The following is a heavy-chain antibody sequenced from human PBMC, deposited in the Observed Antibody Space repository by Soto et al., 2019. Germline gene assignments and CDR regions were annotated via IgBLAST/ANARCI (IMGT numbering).Heavy chain of an antibody. Sequence: QVQLVQSGAEVKKPGSSVKVSCTASGGTFSSYAISWVRQAPGQGLEWMGGIIPIFGTANYAQKFQGRVTITADESTSTAYMELSSLRSEDTAVYYCARVYDGSGRQYYYYGMDVWGQGTTVTVSS. J-gene: IGHJ6*02. V-gene: IGHV1-69*12. CDR2: IIPIFGTA. D-gene: IGHD3-10*01. CDR1: GGTFSSYA. CDR3: ARVYDGSGRQYYYYGMDV.